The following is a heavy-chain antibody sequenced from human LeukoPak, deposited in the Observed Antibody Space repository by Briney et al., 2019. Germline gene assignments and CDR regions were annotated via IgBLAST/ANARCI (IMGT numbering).Heavy chain of an antibody. J-gene: IGHJ4*02. CDR3: ARGYYYGSSCPGY. Sequence: SETLSLTCTVSGDSISSYYWNWIRQPPGKGLEWIGYIFYSVNTNYNPSLKSRATISVDTSKNQFSLKLSSVTAADTAVYYCARGYYYGSSCPGYWGQGTLVTVSS. V-gene: IGHV4-59*01. CDR1: GDSISSYY. CDR2: IFYSVNT. D-gene: IGHD6-13*01.